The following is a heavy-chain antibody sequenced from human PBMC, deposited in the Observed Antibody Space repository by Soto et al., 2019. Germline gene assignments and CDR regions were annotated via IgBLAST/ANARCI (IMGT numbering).Heavy chain of an antibody. V-gene: IGHV3-7*01. CDR2: IKQDGSEK. CDR3: ARVSSGWYRRGFDI. CDR1: GFTFSSYW. D-gene: IGHD6-19*01. Sequence: GGSLRLSCAASGFTFSSYWMSWVRQAPGKGLEWVANIKQDGSEKYYVDSVKGRFTISRDNAKNSLYLQMNSLRAEDTAVYYCARVSSGWYRRGFDIWRQGTMVTVPS. J-gene: IGHJ3*02.